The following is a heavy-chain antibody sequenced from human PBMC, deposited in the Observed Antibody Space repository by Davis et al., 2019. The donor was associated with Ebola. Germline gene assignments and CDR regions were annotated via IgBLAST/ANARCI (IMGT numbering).Heavy chain of an antibody. Sequence: ASVTVSCKVSGYILTELSIHWVRQSPRQGLEWMGNFDPQNNDIIYAHKFEDRVTMTEDTSTHTAYMELSSLRSDDSAVYYCAAGGSRGGFDVWGQGTMVTVS. V-gene: IGHV1-24*01. CDR3: AAGGSRGGFDV. CDR2: FDPQNNDI. J-gene: IGHJ3*01. CDR1: GYILTELS. D-gene: IGHD1-26*01.